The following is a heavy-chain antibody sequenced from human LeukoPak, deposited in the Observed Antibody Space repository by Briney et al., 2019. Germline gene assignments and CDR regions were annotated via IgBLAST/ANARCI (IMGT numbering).Heavy chain of an antibody. V-gene: IGHV3-74*01. Sequence: GGSLRLSCAASGFTFSSYWMYWVRQAPGKGLVWVSRINSDGSSTSYADSVKGRFTISRDNAKNSLYLQMNSLRAEDTAVYYCARDPGTIPAEYYHYMDVWGKGTTVTVSS. J-gene: IGHJ6*03. CDR1: GFTFSSYW. D-gene: IGHD5-24*01. CDR3: ARDPGTIPAEYYHYMDV. CDR2: INSDGSST.